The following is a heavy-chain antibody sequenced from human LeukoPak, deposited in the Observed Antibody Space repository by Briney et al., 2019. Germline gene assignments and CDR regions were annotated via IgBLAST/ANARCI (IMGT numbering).Heavy chain of an antibody. J-gene: IGHJ5*02. Sequence: SENLSLTCAVSGGSISSGGYSWSWIRQPPGKGLKWIGYIYHSGSTYYNPSLKSRVTISVDTSKNQFSLKLSSVTAADTAVYYCARGIITIFGVVSNWFDPWGQETLVTVSS. CDR3: ARGIITIFGVVSNWFDP. D-gene: IGHD3-3*01. V-gene: IGHV4-30-2*01. CDR2: IYHSGST. CDR1: GGSISSGGYS.